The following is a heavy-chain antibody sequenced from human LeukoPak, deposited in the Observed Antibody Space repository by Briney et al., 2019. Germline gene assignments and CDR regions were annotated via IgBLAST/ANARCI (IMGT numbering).Heavy chain of an antibody. D-gene: IGHD5-24*01. CDR1: GYTFTGYY. J-gene: IGHJ5*02. CDR2: INPNSGGT. V-gene: IGHV1-2*02. CDR3: ARDSRPRWLQGLWFDP. Sequence: GASVKVSCKASGYTFTGYYMHWVRQAPGQGLEWMGWINPNSGGTNYAQKFQGRVTMTRDTSISTAYMELSRLRSEDTAVYYCARDSRPRWLQGLWFDPWGQGTLVTVSS.